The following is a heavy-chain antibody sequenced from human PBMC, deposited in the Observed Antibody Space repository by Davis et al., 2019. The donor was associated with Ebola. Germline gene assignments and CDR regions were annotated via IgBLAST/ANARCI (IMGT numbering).Heavy chain of an antibody. CDR2: IIPIFGTA. CDR3: ARDIPGYGDYGYYFDY. J-gene: IGHJ4*02. V-gene: IGHV1-69*13. CDR1: GGTFSSYA. D-gene: IGHD4-17*01. Sequence: SVKVSCKASGGTFSSYAISWVRQAPGQGLEWMGGIIPIFGTANYAQKFQGRVTITADESTSTAYMELSSLRSEDTAVYYCARDIPGYGDYGYYFDYWGQGTLVTVSS.